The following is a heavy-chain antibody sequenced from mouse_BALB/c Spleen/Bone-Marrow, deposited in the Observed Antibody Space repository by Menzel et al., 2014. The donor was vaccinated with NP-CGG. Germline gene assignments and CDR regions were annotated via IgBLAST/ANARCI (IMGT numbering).Heavy chain of an antibody. CDR2: ISSGSSTI. CDR3: ARSTMITTGYYYAMDY. D-gene: IGHD2-4*01. Sequence: EVNVVESGGGLVQPGGSRKVSCAASGFTFSSFGMHWVRQAPEKGLEWVAYISSGSSTIYYADTVKGRFTISRVNPKDALCLQMTSLRSEDTAMYYCARSTMITTGYYYAMDYWGQGTSVTVSS. J-gene: IGHJ4*01. V-gene: IGHV5-17*02. CDR1: GFTFSSFG.